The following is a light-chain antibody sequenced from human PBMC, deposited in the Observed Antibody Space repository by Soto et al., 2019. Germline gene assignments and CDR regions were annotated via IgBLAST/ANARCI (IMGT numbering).Light chain of an antibody. Sequence: QSALTQPASVSGSPGQSITISCTGTSSDVGGYNYVSWYQQHPGKAPKLMIYEVSNRPSGVPDRFSGSKSGTSASLAITGLQTDDEADYYCQSYDSSLRLAVFGGGTKLTVL. CDR3: QSYDSSLRLAV. CDR1: SSDVGGYNY. J-gene: IGLJ3*02. V-gene: IGLV2-14*01. CDR2: EVS.